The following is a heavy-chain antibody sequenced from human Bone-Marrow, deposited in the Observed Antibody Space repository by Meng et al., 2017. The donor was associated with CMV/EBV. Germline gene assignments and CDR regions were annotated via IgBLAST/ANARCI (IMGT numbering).Heavy chain of an antibody. CDR2: IRYDGSNN. D-gene: IGHD3-3*01. J-gene: IGHJ4*02. Sequence: GESLKISCAASGFTFSIFGMHWVRQAPGKGLEWVAFIRYDGSNNYYADSVKGRFTISRDNSKNTLYLQMNSLRAEDKAVYHCAKTYYDFRSGYKGPFDYWGQGTLVTVSS. V-gene: IGHV3-30*02. CDR1: GFTFSIFG. CDR3: AKTYYDFRSGYKGPFDY.